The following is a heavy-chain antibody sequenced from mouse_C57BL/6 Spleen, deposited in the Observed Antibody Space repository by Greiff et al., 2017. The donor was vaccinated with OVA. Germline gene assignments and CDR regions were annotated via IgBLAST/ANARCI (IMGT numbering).Heavy chain of an antibody. D-gene: IGHD2-1*01. CDR2: FYPGSGSI. J-gene: IGHJ4*01. CDR3: ARHEWGLYGNGGAMDY. Sequence: LVKPGASVKLSCKASGYTFTEYTIHWVKQRSGQGLEWIGWFYPGSGSIKYNEKFKDKATLTADKSSSTVYMELSRLTSEDSAVYFCARHEWGLYGNGGAMDYWGQGTSVTVSS. V-gene: IGHV1-62-2*01. CDR1: GYTFTEYT.